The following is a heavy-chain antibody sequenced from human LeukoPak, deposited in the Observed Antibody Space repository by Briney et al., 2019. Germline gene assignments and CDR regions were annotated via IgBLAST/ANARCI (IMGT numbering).Heavy chain of an antibody. CDR1: GFTFSNYD. V-gene: IGHV3-23*01. D-gene: IGHD6-19*01. CDR3: AKDLSRAVAADWFDP. Sequence: GGSLRLSCAASGFTFSNYDMSWVRQAPGKGLEWVSSISDSGGSTYYADSVKGRFTISRDNSKNTLYLQMTNLRAADTAVHYCAKDLSRAVAADWFDPWDQGSLVTVSS. CDR2: ISDSGGST. J-gene: IGHJ5*02.